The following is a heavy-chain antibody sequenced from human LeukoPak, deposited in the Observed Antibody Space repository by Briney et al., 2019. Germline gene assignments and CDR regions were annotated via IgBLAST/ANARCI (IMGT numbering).Heavy chain of an antibody. J-gene: IGHJ4*02. CDR2: ISDSGGST. D-gene: IGHD1-26*01. V-gene: IGHV3-23*01. CDR3: AKTGGIVGAVYFDY. CDR1: GFTFSSYA. Sequence: GGSLRLSCAVSGFTFSSYAMSWVRQAPGKGLEWVSVISDSGGSTHHADSVKGRFTISRDNSKNTLYLQMNSLRAEDTAVYYCAKTGGIVGAVYFDYWGQGTLVTVSS.